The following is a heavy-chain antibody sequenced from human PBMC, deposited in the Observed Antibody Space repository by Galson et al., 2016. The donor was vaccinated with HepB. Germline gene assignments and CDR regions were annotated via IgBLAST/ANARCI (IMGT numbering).Heavy chain of an antibody. CDR3: ARMTNPRGLDV. CDR2: IDPGDSDT. D-gene: IGHD2-8*01. J-gene: IGHJ6*02. V-gene: IGHV5-51*01. CDR1: DYSFTTYW. Sequence: QSGAEVKKPGESLKISCRGSDYSFTTYWIAWVRQMPGKGLEWVGIIDPGDSDTRYSPSFQGHVTILVDKSIGTTFLQWSSLKASDTAMYYCARMTNPRGLDVWGQGTTVTVSS.